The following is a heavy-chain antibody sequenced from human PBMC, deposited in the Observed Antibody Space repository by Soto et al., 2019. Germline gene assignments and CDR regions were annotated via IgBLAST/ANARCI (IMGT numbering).Heavy chain of an antibody. V-gene: IGHV3-73*02. CDR3: TRPHSRCKDDFYYYGLDV. D-gene: IGHD6-13*01. J-gene: IGHJ6*04. CDR2: IRSEGNSYAT. CDR1: GFSFSSSA. Sequence: DVQLVESGGGLVQPGGSLKLSCAASGFSFSSSAMHWVRQASGKGLEWVGRIRSEGNSYATEYAASVKGRFTISRDDSQSTAYLQMNSLKIEDTAVYYCTRPHSRCKDDFYYYGLDVWGEGTTVTVSS.